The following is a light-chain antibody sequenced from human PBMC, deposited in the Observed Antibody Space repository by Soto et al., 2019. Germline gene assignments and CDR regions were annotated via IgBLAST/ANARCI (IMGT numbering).Light chain of an antibody. CDR1: QSISIY. CDR3: QQSYNIPRAT. V-gene: IGKV1-39*01. J-gene: IGKJ1*01. CDR2: AAS. Sequence: DIQVTQAPSSLSASVGDRVTITCRASQSISIYLNWYQQKPGKAPKVLIYAASSLQSGVPPRFSGSGSGTDFTLTISSLQPEDFATYFCQQSYNIPRATFGQGTKVDSK.